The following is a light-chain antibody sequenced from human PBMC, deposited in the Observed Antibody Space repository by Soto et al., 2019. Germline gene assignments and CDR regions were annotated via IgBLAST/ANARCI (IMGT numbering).Light chain of an antibody. CDR2: DAS. Sequence: IVLTQSPAILSLSPGERATLSCRASQSVNTFLAWYQQKPGQAPRLLIYDASNRATGIPPRFSGSGSGTDFTLTISSLEPEDFAFYYCQQRSNSGITFGQGTRLEIK. V-gene: IGKV3-11*01. J-gene: IGKJ5*01. CDR1: QSVNTF. CDR3: QQRSNSGIT.